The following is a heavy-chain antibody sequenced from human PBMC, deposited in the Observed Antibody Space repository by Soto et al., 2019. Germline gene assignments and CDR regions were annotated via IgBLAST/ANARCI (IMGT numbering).Heavy chain of an antibody. V-gene: IGHV1-46*03. CDR3: AREQANIAVAGPDYYYYGMDV. J-gene: IGHJ6*02. CDR1: GYTFTSYY. CDR2: INPSGGST. Sequence: GASVKVSCKASGYTFTSYYMHWVRQAPGQGLEWMGIINPSGGSTSYAQKFQGRVTMTRDTSTSTVYMELSSLRSEDTAVYYCAREQANIAVAGPDYYYYGMDVWGQGTTVTVSS. D-gene: IGHD6-19*01.